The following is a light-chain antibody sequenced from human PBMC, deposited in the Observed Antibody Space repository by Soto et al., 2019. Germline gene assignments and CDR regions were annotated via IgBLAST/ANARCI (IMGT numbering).Light chain of an antibody. CDR1: QSISNY. Sequence: DIQMTQSPSSLSASVGDRVTITCRASQSISNYLNWYQQKPGKAPKLLMFAASSLQSGVPSRFSGGGSGTDLTLTISSLQPEDFATYYCQQSYSTPRTFGQGTQVEIK. CDR2: AAS. J-gene: IGKJ1*01. V-gene: IGKV1-39*01. CDR3: QQSYSTPRT.